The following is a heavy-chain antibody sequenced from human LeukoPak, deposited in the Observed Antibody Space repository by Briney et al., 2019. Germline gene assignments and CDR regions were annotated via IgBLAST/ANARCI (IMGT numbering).Heavy chain of an antibody. CDR3: AASPPYCSRTSCYGGWFDP. CDR2: VNPKSDGT. Sequence: ASVKVSCKASGYTFSDYYMHWVRQAPGQGLEWMGWVNPKSDGTNYARSFQGRVTMTRDTSISTAYMELSRLRSDDTAVYYCAASPPYCSRTSCYGGWFDPWGQGTLVTVSS. J-gene: IGHJ5*02. CDR1: GYTFSDYY. D-gene: IGHD2-2*01. V-gene: IGHV1-2*02.